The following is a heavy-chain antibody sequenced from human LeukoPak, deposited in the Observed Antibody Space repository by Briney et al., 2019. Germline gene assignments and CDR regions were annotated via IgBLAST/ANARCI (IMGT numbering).Heavy chain of an antibody. CDR2: MYYSGST. CDR1: GASFSSSSYS. V-gene: IGHV4-39*07. Sequence: SETLSLTCTVSGASFSSSSYSWAWIRQPPGKGLECIGTMYYSGSTYYNPSLKSRVTISVDTSKNQFSLKLSSVTAADTAVYYCARDSSGWSGEGDYWGQGTLVTVSS. D-gene: IGHD6-19*01. J-gene: IGHJ4*02. CDR3: ARDSSGWSGEGDY.